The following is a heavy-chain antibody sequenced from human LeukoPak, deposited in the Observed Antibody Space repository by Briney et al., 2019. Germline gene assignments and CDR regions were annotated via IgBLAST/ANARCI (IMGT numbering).Heavy chain of an antibody. D-gene: IGHD3-9*01. J-gene: IGHJ4*02. V-gene: IGHV3-30*02. Sequence: SGGSLRLSCAASGFTFSNYGMHWVRQPPGKGLEWVAFIRYDGGIKHYADSVKGRFTLSRDNSKNTLYLQMNSLRAEDTAVYYCAKDRDILTGDAFDYWGQGTLVTVSS. CDR1: GFTFSNYG. CDR2: IRYDGGIK. CDR3: AKDRDILTGDAFDY.